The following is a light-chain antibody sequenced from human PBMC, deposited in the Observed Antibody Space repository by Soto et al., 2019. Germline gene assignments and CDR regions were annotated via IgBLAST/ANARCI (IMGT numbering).Light chain of an antibody. CDR1: QSVYSN. Sequence: EIVMTQSPATLSVSPGGRATLSCRASQSVYSNLAWYQQKPGQAPRLLIYGASTRTTGIPARFSGRGAGTDVTLNISRLQSEDCAVYYFQPYNNCATVSFGGGTRVEIK. V-gene: IGKV3-15*01. J-gene: IGKJ4*01. CDR2: GAS. CDR3: QPYNNCATVS.